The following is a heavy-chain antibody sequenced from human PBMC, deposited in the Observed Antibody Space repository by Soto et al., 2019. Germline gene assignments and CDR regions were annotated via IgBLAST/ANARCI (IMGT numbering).Heavy chain of an antibody. D-gene: IGHD3-22*01. J-gene: IGHJ4*02. CDR1: GFTFSSYA. V-gene: IGHV3-23*01. CDR2: ISGSGGST. CDR3: ALSSGYSYYFDY. Sequence: VQLLESGGGLVQPGGSLRLSCAASGFTFSSYAMSWVRQAPGKGLEWVSAISGSGGSTYYADSVKGRFTISRDNSKNTLYLQMNSLRAEDTAVYYCALSSGYSYYFDYWGQGTLVTVSS.